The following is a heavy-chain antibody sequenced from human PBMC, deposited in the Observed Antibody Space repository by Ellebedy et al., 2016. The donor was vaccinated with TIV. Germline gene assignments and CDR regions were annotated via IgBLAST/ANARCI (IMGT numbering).Heavy chain of an antibody. CDR3: VGVNRHHDAFDI. J-gene: IGHJ3*02. D-gene: IGHD2-8*01. V-gene: IGHV4-61*01. Sequence: SETLSLTXTVSGGSISSSSYYWSWIRQPPGKGLEWIGYIYYSGSTNCNPSLKRRVTISVDTSKNHFSLKLSSVTAADTAVYYCVGVNRHHDAFDIWGQGTMVTVSS. CDR1: GGSISSSSYY. CDR2: IYYSGST.